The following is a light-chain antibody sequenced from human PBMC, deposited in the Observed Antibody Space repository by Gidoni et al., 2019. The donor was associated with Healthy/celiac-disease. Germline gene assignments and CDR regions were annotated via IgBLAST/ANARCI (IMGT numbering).Light chain of an antibody. V-gene: IGLV1-44*01. CDR3: AAWDDSLNGPV. J-gene: IGLJ2*01. Sequence: QSVLTQPPSASWTPGQRVTISCSGSSSNTGSNTVNWYQQHPGTAPKLLIYSNNQRPSGVPDRFSGSKSGTSASLASSGLQSEDEADYYCAAWDDSLNGPVFGGGTKLTVL. CDR1: SSNTGSNT. CDR2: SNN.